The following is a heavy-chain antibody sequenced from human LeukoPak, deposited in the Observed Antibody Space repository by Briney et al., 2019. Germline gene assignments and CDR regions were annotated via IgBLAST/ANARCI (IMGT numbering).Heavy chain of an antibody. Sequence: SETLSLTCTVSGYSISSGYYWGWFRQPPGKGLEWIGSLYHSGSTYYNPSLKSRVTTSVDTSKNRFSLKLTSVTAADTAVYYCARELHSGSYYFDYWGQGTLVTVSS. D-gene: IGHD1-26*01. J-gene: IGHJ4*02. CDR3: ARELHSGSYYFDY. CDR2: LYHSGST. CDR1: GYSISSGYY. V-gene: IGHV4-38-2*02.